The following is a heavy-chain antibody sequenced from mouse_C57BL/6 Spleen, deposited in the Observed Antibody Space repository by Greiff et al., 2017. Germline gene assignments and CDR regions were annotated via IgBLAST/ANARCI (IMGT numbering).Heavy chain of an antibody. D-gene: IGHD2-1*01. CDR3: TQHYGNYEAWFAY. CDR1: GYTFTSYW. J-gene: IGHJ3*01. V-gene: IGHV1-5*01. CDR2: IYPGNSDT. Sequence: EVQLQQSGTVLARPGASVKMSCKTSGYTFTSYWMHWVKQRPGQGLEWIGAIYPGNSDTSYNQKFKGKAKLTAVTSASTAYMELSSLTNEDSAVYYCTQHYGNYEAWFAYWGQGTLVTVSA.